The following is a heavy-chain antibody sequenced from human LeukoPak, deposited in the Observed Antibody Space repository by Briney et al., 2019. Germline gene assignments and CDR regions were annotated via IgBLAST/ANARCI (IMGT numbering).Heavy chain of an antibody. Sequence: PGGSLRLSCAASGFTFSDYYMSWIRQAPGKGLEWVSYISSSGSTIYYADSVKGRFTISRDNAKNSLYLQMNSLRAEDTAVYYCARDPSIVGATVYYFDYWGQGTLVTVSS. D-gene: IGHD1-26*01. CDR2: ISSSGSTI. CDR3: ARDPSIVGATVYYFDY. CDR1: GFTFSDYY. V-gene: IGHV3-11*04. J-gene: IGHJ4*02.